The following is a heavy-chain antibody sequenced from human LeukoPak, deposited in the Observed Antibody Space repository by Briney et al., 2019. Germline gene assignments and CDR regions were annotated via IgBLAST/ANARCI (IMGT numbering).Heavy chain of an antibody. CDR2: IYYSGST. CDR3: ARGGAAAGTGY. J-gene: IGHJ4*02. V-gene: IGHV4-39*07. Sequence: SETLSLTCTVSGGSISSSSYYWGWVRQPPGKGLEWIGSIYYSGSTYYNPSLKSRVTISVDTSKNQFSLKLSSVTAADTAVYYCARGGAAAGTGYWGQGTLVTVSS. D-gene: IGHD6-13*01. CDR1: GGSISSSSYY.